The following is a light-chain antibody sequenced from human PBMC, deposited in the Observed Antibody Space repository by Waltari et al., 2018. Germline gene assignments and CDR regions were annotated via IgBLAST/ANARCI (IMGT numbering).Light chain of an antibody. CDR2: KAS. V-gene: IGLV3-1*01. CDR1: DLGNKY. J-gene: IGLJ2*01. Sequence: SYDLTQPLSVSVSPGQTASITRSGEDLGNKYVSWYQQRPDHSPVLVIYKASRRPSGIPERFSGSSSGNTATLTITGTQAVDEADYFCQAWDSTTYVIFGGGTTLTVL. CDR3: QAWDSTTYVI.